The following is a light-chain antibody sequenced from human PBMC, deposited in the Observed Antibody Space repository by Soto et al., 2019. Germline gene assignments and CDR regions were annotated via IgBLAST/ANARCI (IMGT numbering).Light chain of an antibody. CDR2: VAS. V-gene: IGKV3-20*01. Sequence: EIVLTQSPGTLSLSPGERATLSCRASQSVTSNYLAWYQQKPGQAPRLLIYVASRRAAGIPDRFSGSGSGKDFSLTISRLELEDFAVYYCQIYGSSPLITFGQGTRLEIK. CDR3: QIYGSSPLIT. CDR1: QSVTSNY. J-gene: IGKJ5*01.